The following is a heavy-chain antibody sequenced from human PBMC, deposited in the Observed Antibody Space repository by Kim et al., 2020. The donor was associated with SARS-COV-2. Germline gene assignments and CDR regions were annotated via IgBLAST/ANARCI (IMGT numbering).Heavy chain of an antibody. Sequence: GGSLRLSCATSGFSFSSYAMSWVRQAPGKGLEWVSSIGGSGGSTYYAESVKGRFNISRDNSKNTLYLQMSSLRAEDTAIYYCAKDMWRVPSFNWLDPWGQGSLVTVSS. D-gene: IGHD6-19*01. J-gene: IGHJ5*02. CDR2: IGGSGGST. CDR1: GFSFSSYA. V-gene: IGHV3-23*01. CDR3: AKDMWRVPSFNWLDP.